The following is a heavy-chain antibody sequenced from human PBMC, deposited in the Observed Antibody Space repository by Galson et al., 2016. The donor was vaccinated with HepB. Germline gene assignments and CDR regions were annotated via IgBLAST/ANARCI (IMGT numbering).Heavy chain of an antibody. CDR2: TYYRSKWYN. D-gene: IGHD6-6*01. CDR1: GDSVSSNSAT. J-gene: IGHJ6*02. CDR3: ARQYSSSSFSCGMDV. V-gene: IGHV6-1*01. Sequence: CAISGDSVSSNSATWNWIRQSPSRGLEWLGRTYYRSKWYNDYAVSVKSRVTIHPDTSTNQFSLQLNSVTPEDTAVYYCARQYSSSSFSCGMDVWGQGTTVTVSS.